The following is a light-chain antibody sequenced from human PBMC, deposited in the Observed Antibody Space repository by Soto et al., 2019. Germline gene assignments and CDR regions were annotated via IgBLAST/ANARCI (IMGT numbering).Light chain of an antibody. Sequence: QSALTQPASVSGSPGQSITISCTGTSSDIGGYNYVSWYQQHPGKAPKVAIYEVSNRPLGVSNRFSASKSGNTASLIISGLQADDEADYFCSSYRSTTTFGVFGTGTKLTVL. CDR2: EVS. CDR3: SSYRSTTTFGV. V-gene: IGLV2-14*01. J-gene: IGLJ1*01. CDR1: SSDIGGYNY.